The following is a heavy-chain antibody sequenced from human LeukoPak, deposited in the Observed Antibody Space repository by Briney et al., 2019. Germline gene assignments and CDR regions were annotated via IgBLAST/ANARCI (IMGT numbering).Heavy chain of an antibody. CDR2: IWYGGSNK. CDR1: GFTFSSYG. J-gene: IGHJ4*02. CDR3: ARDLERNYYDSSGRDY. V-gene: IGHV3-33*08. D-gene: IGHD3-22*01. Sequence: PGRSLRLSCAASGFTFSSYGMHWVRQAPGKGLEWVAVIWYGGSNKYYADSVKGRFTISRDNAKNSLYLQMNSLRAEDTAVYYCARDLERNYYDSSGRDYWGQGTLVTVSS.